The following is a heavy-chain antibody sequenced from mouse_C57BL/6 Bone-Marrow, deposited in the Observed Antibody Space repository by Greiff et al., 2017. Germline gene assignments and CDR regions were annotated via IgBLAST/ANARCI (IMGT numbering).Heavy chain of an antibody. Sequence: QVQLQQPGAELVKPGASVKMSCKASGYTFTSYWITWVKQRPGQGLEWIGDISPGSGSTNYNEKIKSKATLTVDTSSSTTYMQLSSRTSEDSAVYYCARPYYSNYWNFDVWGTGTTVTVSS. CDR2: ISPGSGST. V-gene: IGHV1-55*01. J-gene: IGHJ1*03. D-gene: IGHD2-5*01. CDR1: GYTFTSYW. CDR3: ARPYYSNYWNFDV.